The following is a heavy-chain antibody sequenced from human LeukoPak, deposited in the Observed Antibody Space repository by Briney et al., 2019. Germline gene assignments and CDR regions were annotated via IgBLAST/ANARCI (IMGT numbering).Heavy chain of an antibody. CDR1: GYSISSGYY. J-gene: IGHJ3*02. CDR3: ARGGPKAVAGKGDAFDI. CDR2: IYHSGST. D-gene: IGHD6-19*01. Sequence: SSETLSLTCTVSGYSISSGYYWGWIRQPPGKGLEWIGSIYHSGSTYYNPSLKSRVTISVDTSKNQFSLKLSSVTAADTAVYYCARGGPKAVAGKGDAFDIWGQGTMVTVSS. V-gene: IGHV4-38-2*02.